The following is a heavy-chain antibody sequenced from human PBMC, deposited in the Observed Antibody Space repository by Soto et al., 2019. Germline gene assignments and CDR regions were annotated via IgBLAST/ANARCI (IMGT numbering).Heavy chain of an antibody. J-gene: IGHJ5*02. Sequence: GGSLRLSCAASGFTFSSYAMSWVRQAPGKGLEWVSAISGSGGSTYYADSVKGRFTISRDNSKNTLYLQMNSLRAEDTAVYYCAKDRIVVVPARRGDWFDPWGQGTLVTVSS. V-gene: IGHV3-23*01. D-gene: IGHD2-2*01. CDR2: ISGSGGST. CDR3: AKDRIVVVPARRGDWFDP. CDR1: GFTFSSYA.